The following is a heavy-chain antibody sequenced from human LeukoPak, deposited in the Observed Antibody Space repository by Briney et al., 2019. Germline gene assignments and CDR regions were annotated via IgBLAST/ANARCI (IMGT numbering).Heavy chain of an antibody. CDR2: INPNSGGT. V-gene: IGHV1-2*02. D-gene: IGHD2-2*01. CDR3: ARVWCSSTNCLNGWFDP. Sequence: ASVKVSCKASGYTFTGYYMHWVRQAPGQGLEWMGWINPNSGGTNYAQKFQGRVTMTRNTSISTAYMELSSLRSEDTAVYYCARVWCSSTNCLNGWFDPWGQGTPVTVSS. CDR1: GYTFTGYY. J-gene: IGHJ5*02.